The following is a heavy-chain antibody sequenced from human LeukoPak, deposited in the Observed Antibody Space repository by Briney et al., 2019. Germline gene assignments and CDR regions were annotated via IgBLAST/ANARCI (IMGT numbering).Heavy chain of an antibody. CDR3: ARRQKLRGPRAGDAFDI. D-gene: IGHD4/OR15-4a*01. J-gene: IGHJ3*02. Sequence: SETLSLTCAVSGGSISDYYWTWIRQPPGKELEWIGYIYNSGSTNYNPSLKSRVTISVDMSKYQFSLKLSSMTAADTAMYYCARRQKLRGPRAGDAFDIWGQGTMVTVSS. V-gene: IGHV4-59*08. CDR1: GGSISDYY. CDR2: IYNSGST.